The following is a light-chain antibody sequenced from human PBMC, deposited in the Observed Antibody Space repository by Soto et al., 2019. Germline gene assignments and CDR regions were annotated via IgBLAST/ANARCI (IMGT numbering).Light chain of an antibody. CDR3: QQYGTSPLS. V-gene: IGKV3-20*01. CDR2: GTS. Sequence: EIVLTQIPGTLSLSPGDRATLSCRASHNVATNYLAWYKQKPGQAPRLLIYGTSNRANGIPDRFSGTGSGTDFILTISRLEPEEVAVYYCQQYGTSPLSVGGETKVDIK. J-gene: IGKJ4*01. CDR1: HNVATNY.